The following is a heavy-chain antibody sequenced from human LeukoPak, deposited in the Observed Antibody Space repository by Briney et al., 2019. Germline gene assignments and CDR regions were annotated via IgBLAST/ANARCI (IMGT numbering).Heavy chain of an antibody. CDR3: ARSLRWMNLYTPYYMDV. J-gene: IGHJ6*03. CDR2: IYYSGST. CDR1: GGSLSSYY. D-gene: IGHD2-15*01. Sequence: PSETLSLTCTVSGGSLSSYYWSWIRQPPGKGLEWIGYIYYSGSTNYNPSLKSRVTISVDTSKNQFSLKLSSVTAADAAVYYCARSLRWMNLYTPYYMDVWGKGTTVTVPS. V-gene: IGHV4-59*01.